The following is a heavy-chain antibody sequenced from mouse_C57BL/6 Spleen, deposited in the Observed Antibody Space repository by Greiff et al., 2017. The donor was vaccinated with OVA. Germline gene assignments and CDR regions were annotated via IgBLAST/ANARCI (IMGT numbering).Heavy chain of an antibody. CDR3: ARSLYSNYVAY. CDR1: GYTFTDYY. V-gene: IGHV1-26*01. CDR2: INPNNGGT. Sequence: VQLQQSGPELVKPGASVKISCKASGYTFTDYYMNWVKQSHGKSLEWIGDINPNNGGTSYNQKFKGKATLTVDKSSSTAYMELRSLTSEDSAVYYCARSLYSNYVAYWGQGTLVTVSA. J-gene: IGHJ3*01. D-gene: IGHD2-5*01.